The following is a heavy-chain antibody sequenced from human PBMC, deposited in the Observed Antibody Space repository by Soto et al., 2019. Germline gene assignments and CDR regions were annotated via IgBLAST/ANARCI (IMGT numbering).Heavy chain of an antibody. Sequence: SETLSLTCTVSGGSISSYYWSWIRQPPGKGLEWIGYIYYSGSTNYNPSLKSRVTISVDTSKNQFSLKLSSVTAADTAVYYCARLVDRTYYDFWSGHTSDAFDIWGQGTMVTVSS. CDR1: GGSISSYY. CDR2: IYYSGST. CDR3: ARLVDRTYYDFWSGHTSDAFDI. V-gene: IGHV4-59*08. J-gene: IGHJ3*02. D-gene: IGHD3-3*01.